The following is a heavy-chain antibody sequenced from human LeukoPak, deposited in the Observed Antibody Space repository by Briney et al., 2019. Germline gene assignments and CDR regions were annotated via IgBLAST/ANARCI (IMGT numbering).Heavy chain of an antibody. CDR1: GGSIRNSNYY. Sequence: PSETLSLTCTVSGGSIRNSNYYWGWIRAPPGKRLEWIGNISYSGSTYYNPSLRSRVTISVDTSKNQSSLKLSSVTAADTAVYYCARIPTNAVPAAHNGFDISGQGTMLTVSS. J-gene: IGHJ3*02. CDR2: ISYSGST. D-gene: IGHD2-2*01. V-gene: IGHV4-39*01. CDR3: ARIPTNAVPAAHNGFDI.